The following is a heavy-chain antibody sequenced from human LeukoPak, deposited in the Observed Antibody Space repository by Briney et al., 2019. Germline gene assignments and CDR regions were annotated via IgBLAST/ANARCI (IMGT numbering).Heavy chain of an antibody. CDR3: ARGLRYYYDSSGYYYLDY. CDR2: IYYSGST. D-gene: IGHD3-22*01. V-gene: IGHV4-39*07. Sequence: PSETLSLTCTVSGGSISSSSYYWGWIRQPPGKGLEWIGSIYYSGSTYYNPPLKSRVTISVDTSKNQFSLKLSSVTAADTAVYYCARGLRYYYDSSGYYYLDYWGQGTLVTVSS. J-gene: IGHJ4*02. CDR1: GGSISSSSYY.